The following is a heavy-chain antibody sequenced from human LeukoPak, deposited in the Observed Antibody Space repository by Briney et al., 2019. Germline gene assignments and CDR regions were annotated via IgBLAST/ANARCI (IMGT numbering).Heavy chain of an antibody. CDR3: ARDPSYSSSWSTHFGY. CDR1: GYTFTSYG. V-gene: IGHV1-18*01. Sequence: ASVKVSCKASGYTFTSYGISWVRQAPGQGLEWMGWISAYNGNTNYAQKLQGRVTMTTDTSTSTAYMELRSLRSDDTAVYYCARDPSYSSSWSTHFGYWGQGTLVTVSS. D-gene: IGHD6-13*01. CDR2: ISAYNGNT. J-gene: IGHJ4*02.